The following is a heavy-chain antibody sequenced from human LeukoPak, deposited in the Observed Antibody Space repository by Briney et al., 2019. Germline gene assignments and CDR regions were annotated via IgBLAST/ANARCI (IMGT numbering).Heavy chain of an antibody. CDR3: ARRFRKSYYDFWSGYYTHPYYFDY. CDR1: GFTFSSYA. D-gene: IGHD3-3*01. CDR2: ISGSGGST. Sequence: GGSLRLSCAASGFTFSSYAMSWVRQAPGKGLEWVSAISGSGGSTYYADSVKGRFTISRDNAKNSLYLQMNSLRAEDTAVYYCARRFRKSYYDFWSGYYTHPYYFDYWGQGTLVTVSS. J-gene: IGHJ4*02. V-gene: IGHV3-23*01.